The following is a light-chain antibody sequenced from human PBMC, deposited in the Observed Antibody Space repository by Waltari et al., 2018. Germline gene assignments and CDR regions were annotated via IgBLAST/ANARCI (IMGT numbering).Light chain of an antibody. CDR3: SSYTSTTTLV. J-gene: IGLJ3*02. V-gene: IGLV2-14*03. CDR1: IRDVGGYNS. Sequence: QSALTQPASVSGSPGQSSTISYTGTIRDVGGYNSVSCYQQHPGKAPKVMIYDVSNRPSGVSNRFSGSKSGNTASLTISGLQADDEADYYCSSYTSTTTLVFGGGTKLTVL. CDR2: DVS.